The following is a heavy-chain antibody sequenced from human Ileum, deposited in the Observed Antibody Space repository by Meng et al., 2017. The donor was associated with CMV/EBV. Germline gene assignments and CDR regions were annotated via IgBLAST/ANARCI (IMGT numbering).Heavy chain of an antibody. Sequence: GGSLRLSCAASGFTFSNYWMSWVRQAPGKGLEWVDNIKEDGSKKYYVDSVKGRFTISRDNAKNSLYLQMSSLRVEDTAVYYCARETRDITIFGVIIIDPRMDVWGQGATVTVSS. D-gene: IGHD3-3*01. J-gene: IGHJ6*02. CDR1: GFTFSNYW. CDR3: ARETRDITIFGVIIIDPRMDV. V-gene: IGHV3-7*01. CDR2: IKEDGSKK.